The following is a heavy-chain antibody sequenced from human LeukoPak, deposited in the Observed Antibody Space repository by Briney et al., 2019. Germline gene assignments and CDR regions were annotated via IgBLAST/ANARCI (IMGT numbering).Heavy chain of an antibody. CDR3: ARAVAGTDEIDS. D-gene: IGHD6-19*01. CDR2: IGSGGDT. CDR1: GFSFSTYD. V-gene: IGHV3-13*01. Sequence: PGGSLRLSCVGSGFSFSTYDMLWVRQAPGKGLEWVSAIGSGGDTYYAGSVKGRFTISRESANNSFYLQMNSLNAGDTAVYFCARAVAGTDEIDSWGQGTLVTVSS. J-gene: IGHJ4*02.